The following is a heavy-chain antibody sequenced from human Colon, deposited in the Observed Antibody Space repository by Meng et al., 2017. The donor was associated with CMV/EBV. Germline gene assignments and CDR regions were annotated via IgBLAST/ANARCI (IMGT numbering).Heavy chain of an antibody. V-gene: IGHV4-59*02. Sequence: SETLSLTCTVSGASVSSYYWSWIRQPPGKGLEWIGYMYHTGRTSYNPSLRSRVSISLDMSKNQFSLKLRSVTAADTAMYFCARGLGHASNNSHDYWGQGTLVTVSS. CDR2: MYHTGRT. J-gene: IGHJ4*02. D-gene: IGHD1-1*01. CDR1: GASVSSYY. CDR3: ARGLGHASNNSHDY.